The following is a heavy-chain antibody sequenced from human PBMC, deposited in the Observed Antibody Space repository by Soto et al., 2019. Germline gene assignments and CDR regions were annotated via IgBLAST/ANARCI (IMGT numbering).Heavy chain of an antibody. CDR2: ISYDGSNK. D-gene: IGHD5-18*01. J-gene: IGHJ6*02. V-gene: IGHV3-30-3*01. Sequence: PGGSLRLSCAASGFTFSSYAMHWVRQAPGKGLEWVAVISYDGSNKYYADSVKGRFTISRDNSKNTLYLQMNSLRAEDTAVYYWARVGRKGYTQRQYYYYYGMDVWGQGTTVTVSS. CDR3: ARVGRKGYTQRQYYYYYGMDV. CDR1: GFTFSSYA.